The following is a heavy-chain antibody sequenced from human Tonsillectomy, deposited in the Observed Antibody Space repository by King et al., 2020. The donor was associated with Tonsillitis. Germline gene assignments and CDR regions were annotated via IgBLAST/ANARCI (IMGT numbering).Heavy chain of an antibody. V-gene: IGHV3-9*01. Sequence: VQLVESGGGLVQPGRSLRLSCAASGFTFDDYAMHWVRQAPGKGLEWVSVISWNSGSIGHADSVKGRFTISRDNAKNSLYLQMNSLRAEDTALYYCAKDRAAAGPEGWFDPWGQGTLVTVSS. J-gene: IGHJ5*02. D-gene: IGHD6-13*01. CDR3: AKDRAAAGPEGWFDP. CDR2: ISWNSGSI. CDR1: GFTFDDYA.